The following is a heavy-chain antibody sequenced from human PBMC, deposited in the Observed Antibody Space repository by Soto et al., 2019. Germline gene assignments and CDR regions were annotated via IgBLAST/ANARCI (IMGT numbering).Heavy chain of an antibody. J-gene: IGHJ4*02. CDR1: GGTFSSYT. V-gene: IGHV1-69*02. CDR2: IIPILGIA. D-gene: IGHD6-19*01. CDR3: ASEPSIAVAGSFFDY. Sequence: SVKVSCKASGGTFSSYTISWVRQAPGQGLEWMGRIIPILGIANYAQKFQGRVTITADKSTSTAYMELSSLRSEDTAVYYCASEPSIAVAGSFFDYWGQGTLVTVSS.